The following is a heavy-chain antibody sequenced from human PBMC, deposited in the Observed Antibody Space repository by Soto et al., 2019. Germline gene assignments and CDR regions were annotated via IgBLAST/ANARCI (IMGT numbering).Heavy chain of an antibody. J-gene: IGHJ6*02. CDR1: GYSFTSYW. D-gene: IGHD4-4*01. V-gene: IGHV5-51*01. CDR2: IYTSDSDT. CDR3: ARRSTDYGMDV. Sequence: GESLEISCKGSGYSFTSYWIGWVRQMPGKGLEWMGIIYTSDSDTRYSPSFQGQVTISADKSISTAYLQWSSLKASDTDMYYCARRSTDYGMDVGGRGTTVTVSS.